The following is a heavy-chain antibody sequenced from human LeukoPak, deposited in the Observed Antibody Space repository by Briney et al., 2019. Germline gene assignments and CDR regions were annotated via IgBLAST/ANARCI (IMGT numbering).Heavy chain of an antibody. J-gene: IGHJ4*02. CDR2: IIPIFGTA. CDR3: ARAKRYYYDSSGYSDY. CDR1: GGTFSSYA. V-gene: IGHV1-69*13. Sequence: SVKVSCKASGGTFSSYAISWVRQAPGQGLEWMGGIIPIFGTANYAQKFQGRVTITADESTSTAYMELSSLRSEDTAVYYCARAKRYYYDSSGYSDYWGQGTLVTVSS. D-gene: IGHD3-22*01.